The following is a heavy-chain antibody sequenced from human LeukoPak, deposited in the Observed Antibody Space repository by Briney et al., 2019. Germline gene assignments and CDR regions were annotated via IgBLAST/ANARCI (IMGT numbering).Heavy chain of an antibody. CDR1: GFTFSNDA. CDR3: AKEATIWGRSGSYYKQFDY. J-gene: IGHJ4*02. CDR2: ISGGGGSS. V-gene: IGHV3-23*01. Sequence: GGSLRLSCAASGFTFSNDAMSWVRQAPGKELEWVSAISGGGGSSYHADSVKGRFTISRDNSKNTLYLQMNSLRAEDTAVYYCAKEATIWGRSGSYYKQFDYWGQGTLVTVSS. D-gene: IGHD3-10*01.